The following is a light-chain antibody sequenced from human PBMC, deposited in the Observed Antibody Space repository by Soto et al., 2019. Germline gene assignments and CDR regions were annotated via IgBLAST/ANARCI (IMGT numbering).Light chain of an antibody. Sequence: QSALTQPASVSGSPGQSITLSCTGTSSDIGAFNYVSWYQQHPGKAPKLIIYEVSNRPSGVSNRFSGYTSGNTASLTISGLQAEDEADYYCSSYTSSSTLVVFGGGTKLTVL. CDR2: EVS. J-gene: IGLJ2*01. CDR1: SSDIGAFNY. CDR3: SSYTSSSTLVV. V-gene: IGLV2-14*01.